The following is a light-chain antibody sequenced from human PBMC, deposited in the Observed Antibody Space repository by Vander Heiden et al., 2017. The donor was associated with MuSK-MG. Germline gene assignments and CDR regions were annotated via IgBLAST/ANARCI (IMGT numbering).Light chain of an antibody. CDR2: YTT. V-gene: IGLV7-43*01. J-gene: IGLJ3*02. CDR1: TGAVSSGNY. CDR3: RLYHGGVVV. Sequence: QTVVPPEPSLPVSPGGAVTLTCASSTGAVSSGNYPNWFQQKPGQAPRALIYYTTNKHSWTPARFSGSLLGGKAALTLSGVQPEDEAEYYCRLYHGGVVVFGGGTKLTVL.